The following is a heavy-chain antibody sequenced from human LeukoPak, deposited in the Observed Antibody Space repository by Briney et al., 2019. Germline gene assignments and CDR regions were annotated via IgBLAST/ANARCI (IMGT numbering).Heavy chain of an antibody. CDR3: ARDRFFGYSSSPTRRYFDL. CDR1: GASISRPYW. CDR2: ISHSGTT. D-gene: IGHD6-13*01. V-gene: IGHV4-4*02. Sequence: SETLSLTCGVSGASISRPYWWSWVRQPPGKGLEWIAEISHSGTTHYNPSLKSRVIISVDKSKNQVFLKLNSVTAADTAMYYCARDRFFGYSSSPTRRYFDLWGRGTLVTVSS. J-gene: IGHJ2*01.